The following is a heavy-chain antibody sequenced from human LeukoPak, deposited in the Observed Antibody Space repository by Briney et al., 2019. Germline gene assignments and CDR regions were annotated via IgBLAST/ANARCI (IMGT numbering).Heavy chain of an antibody. D-gene: IGHD6-19*01. CDR1: GGSISSGDYY. CDR3: ARDLPDLYSSGWPGPYWYFDL. CDR2: IYYSGST. Sequence: SETLSLTCTVSGGSISSGDYYWSWIRQPPGKGLEWIGYIYYSGSTYYNPSLKSRVTISVDTSKNQFSLKLSSVTAADTAVYYCARDLPDLYSSGWPGPYWYFDLWGRGTLVTVSS. V-gene: IGHV4-30-4*02. J-gene: IGHJ2*01.